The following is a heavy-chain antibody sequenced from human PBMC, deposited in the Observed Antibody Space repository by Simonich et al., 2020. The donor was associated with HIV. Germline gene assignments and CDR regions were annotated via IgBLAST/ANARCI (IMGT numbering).Heavy chain of an antibody. D-gene: IGHD1-26*01. J-gene: IGHJ4*02. CDR2: ITVYNGTT. CDR3: ARDLPIGSYFDY. Sequence: QVQLVQSGAEVKKPGASVKVSCKASGYTYINYGINWVRQAPGQGLEWMGRITVYNGTTDSATKFRGRLTLTTDTSTTTAYMERRSLRSDDTAVYYCARDLPIGSYFDYWGQGTLVTVSS. V-gene: IGHV1-18*01. CDR1: GYTYINYG.